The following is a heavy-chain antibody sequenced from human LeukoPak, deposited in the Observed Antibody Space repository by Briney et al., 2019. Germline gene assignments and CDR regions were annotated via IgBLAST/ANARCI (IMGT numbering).Heavy chain of an antibody. D-gene: IGHD3-3*01. Sequence: GGSLRLSCEASGFSFRVYAMSWVRQAPGKGLEWVSSISGNGGSTYYANSVKGRFTVARVNSKNTGYLEMNSRGEVNTTVYYCVKGGQRYDFWRFDFWGRGTLVTVSS. J-gene: IGHJ5*01. CDR2: ISGNGGST. CDR3: VKGGQRYDFWRFDF. CDR1: GFSFRVYA. V-gene: IGHV3-23*01.